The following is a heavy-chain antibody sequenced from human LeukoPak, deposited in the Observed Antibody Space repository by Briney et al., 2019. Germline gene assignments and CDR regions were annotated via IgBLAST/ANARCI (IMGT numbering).Heavy chain of an antibody. D-gene: IGHD3-10*01. Sequence: GGSVRLSCAASGFNVSNSYMNWVRQAPGKGLEWVSVIFSSGPTYYADSVKGRFTISRDTSKNALYLQMNSLRAEDTAVYYCAISGLGFGEFRGLDYWGQETLVTVSS. CDR2: IFSSGPT. V-gene: IGHV3-53*01. CDR3: AISGLGFGEFRGLDY. J-gene: IGHJ4*02. CDR1: GFNVSNSY.